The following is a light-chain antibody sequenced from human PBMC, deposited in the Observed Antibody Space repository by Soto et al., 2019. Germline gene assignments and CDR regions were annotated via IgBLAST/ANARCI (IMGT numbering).Light chain of an antibody. Sequence: QSALTQPASVSGSPGQSITISCTGTSSDVGGYNYVYWYQQHPGKAPKLMIYDVSNRPSGVSNRFSGSKSGNMASLTISGLQAEDEGDYYCSSYTSSSTLVVFGGGTKLTV. CDR2: DVS. CDR1: SSDVGGYNY. CDR3: SSYTSSSTLVV. V-gene: IGLV2-14*01. J-gene: IGLJ2*01.